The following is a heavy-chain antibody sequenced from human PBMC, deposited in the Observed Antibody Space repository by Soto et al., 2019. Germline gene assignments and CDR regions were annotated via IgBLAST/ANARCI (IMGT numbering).Heavy chain of an antibody. CDR2: ISAYNGNT. CDR3: ARDLIVGATVGYYHYVMDF. Sequence: ASVKVSCKASGYTFTSYGISWVRQAPGQGLEWMGWISAYNGNTNYAQKLQGRVTMTTDTSTSTAYMELRSLRSDDTAVYYCARDLIVGATVGYYHYVMDFWGQGSTVTVSS. V-gene: IGHV1-18*01. CDR1: GYTFTSYG. D-gene: IGHD1-26*01. J-gene: IGHJ6*02.